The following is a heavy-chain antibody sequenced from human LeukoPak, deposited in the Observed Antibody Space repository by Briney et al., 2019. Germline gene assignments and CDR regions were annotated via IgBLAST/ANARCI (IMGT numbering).Heavy chain of an antibody. D-gene: IGHD6-19*01. J-gene: IGHJ6*02. CDR2: ISSSSSYI. Sequence: PGGSLRLSCAASGFTFSSYSMNWVRQAPGKGLEWVSSISSSSSYIYYADSVKGRFTISRDNAKNSLYLQMNSLRAEDTAVYYCARDSSGSGWYYYYYGMDVWGQGTTVTVSS. V-gene: IGHV3-21*01. CDR3: ARDSSGSGWYYYYYGMDV. CDR1: GFTFSSYS.